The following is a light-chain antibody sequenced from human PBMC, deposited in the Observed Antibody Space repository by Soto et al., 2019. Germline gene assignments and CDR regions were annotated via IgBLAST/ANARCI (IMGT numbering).Light chain of an antibody. CDR2: EVS. CDR1: SSDVGGYNY. V-gene: IGLV2-8*01. CDR3: SSYAGSTVV. J-gene: IGLJ2*01. Sequence: QSVLTQPPSASGSPGQSVTISCTGTSSDVGGYNYVSWYQQHPGKAPKLMIYEVSKRPSGVPDRFSGSKSGNTASLTASGLQAEDEANYYCSSYAGSTVVFGGGTKLTVL.